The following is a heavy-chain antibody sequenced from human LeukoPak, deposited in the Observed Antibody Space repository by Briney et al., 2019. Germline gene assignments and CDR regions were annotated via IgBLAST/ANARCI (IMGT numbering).Heavy chain of an antibody. D-gene: IGHD3-3*01. CDR1: GLPFSTYW. CDR3: AKDPDFGVVPSGWFDP. V-gene: IGHV3-30*02. Sequence: PGGSLRLSCAASGLPFSTYWMSWVRQAPGKGLEWVAFIRYDGSNKYYADSVKGRFTISRDNSKNTLYLQMNSLSAEDTAVYYCAKDPDFGVVPSGWFDPWGQGTLVTVSS. J-gene: IGHJ5*02. CDR2: IRYDGSNK.